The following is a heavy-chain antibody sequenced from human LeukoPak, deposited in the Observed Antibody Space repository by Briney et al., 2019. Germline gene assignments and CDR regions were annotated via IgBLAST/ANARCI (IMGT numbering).Heavy chain of an antibody. CDR1: GFTFSSYW. D-gene: IGHD2-2*01. CDR3: AREIVLVPRFYYYYGMDG. Sequence: GGSLRLSCAASGFTFSSYWMRWVRQAPGKWLVWVSRINSDGSSTSYAYSVKGRFTISRDNAKNTVYLQMNSLRAEDTAVYYCAREIVLVPRFYYYYGMDGWGQGTTVTVS. J-gene: IGHJ6*02. V-gene: IGHV3-74*01. CDR2: INSDGSST.